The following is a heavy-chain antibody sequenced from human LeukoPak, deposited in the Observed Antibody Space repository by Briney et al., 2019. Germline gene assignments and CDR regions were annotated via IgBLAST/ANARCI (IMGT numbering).Heavy chain of an antibody. J-gene: IGHJ4*02. CDR3: ARVYYYDDMGYYD. CDR2: INWNGDST. V-gene: IGHV3-20*04. D-gene: IGHD3-22*01. Sequence: LTGGSLRLSCAASGFTFGDYGMSWVRQAPGKGLEWVSGINWNGDSTGYADSVKGRFTISRDNAKNSLYLQMIRLRAEDTAFYYCARVYYYDDMGYYDWGEGTLVTVSS. CDR1: GFTFGDYG.